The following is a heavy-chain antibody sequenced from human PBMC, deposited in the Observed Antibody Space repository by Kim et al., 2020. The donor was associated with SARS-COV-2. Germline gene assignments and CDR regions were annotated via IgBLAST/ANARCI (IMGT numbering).Heavy chain of an antibody. D-gene: IGHD3-9*01. Sequence: PSLKSRVTISVDTSKNQFSLKLSSVTAADTAVYYCARAPAILYYYYGMDVWGQGTTVTVSS. J-gene: IGHJ6*02. V-gene: IGHV4-34*01. CDR3: ARAPAILYYYYGMDV.